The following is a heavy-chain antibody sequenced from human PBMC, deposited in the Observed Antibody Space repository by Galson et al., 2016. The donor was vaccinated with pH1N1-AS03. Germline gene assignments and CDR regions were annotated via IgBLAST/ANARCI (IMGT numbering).Heavy chain of an antibody. CDR1: GDSMTSGNSY. D-gene: IGHD6-13*01. CDR3: ARQTIAAAEEDH. V-gene: IGHV4-30-4*01. CDR2: IFSNGQS. Sequence: TLSLTCTVSGDSMTSGNSYWSWIRQHPGRGLEWIGYIFSNGQSEFNPALKTSASMSVDLSKSQFFLRLASVTAADTAVYFCARQTIAAAEEDHWGPGTLVAVAS. J-gene: IGHJ4*02.